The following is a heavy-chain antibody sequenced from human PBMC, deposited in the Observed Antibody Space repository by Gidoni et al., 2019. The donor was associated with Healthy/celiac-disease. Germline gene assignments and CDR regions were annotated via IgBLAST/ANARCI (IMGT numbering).Heavy chain of an antibody. D-gene: IGHD4-17*01. CDR3: TSNPYGDYSWFDP. V-gene: IGHV3-73*01. CDR2: IRSNANRYAT. J-gene: IGHJ5*02. Sequence: EVQLVESGGGLVQPGGSRKRSWAAAGFTFRGSAMHWVRQASGKGLEWVGRIRSNANRYATAYAASVKGRFTISRDDSKNTAYLQMNSLKTEDTAVYYCTSNPYGDYSWFDPWGQGTLVTVSS. CDR1: GFTFRGSA.